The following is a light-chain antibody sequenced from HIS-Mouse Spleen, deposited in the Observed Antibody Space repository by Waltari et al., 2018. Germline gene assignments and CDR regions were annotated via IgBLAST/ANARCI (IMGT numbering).Light chain of an antibody. CDR2: EGS. CDR1: SSDVGSYNL. CDR3: CSYAGSSTLV. V-gene: IGLV2-23*01. J-gene: IGLJ2*01. Sequence: QSALTQPASVSGSPGQSITICCTGTSSDVGSYNLFSWYQQHPGKAPKLMSYEGSKRPSVVSNRFSGSKSGNTASLTISGLQAEDEADYYCCSYAGSSTLVFGGGTKLTVL.